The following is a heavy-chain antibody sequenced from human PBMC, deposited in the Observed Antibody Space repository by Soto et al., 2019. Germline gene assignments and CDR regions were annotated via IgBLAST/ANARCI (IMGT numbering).Heavy chain of an antibody. V-gene: IGHV4-59*01. CDR1: GGSISSYY. J-gene: IGHJ4*02. D-gene: IGHD1-20*01. CDR3: ARRYGWNFDY. CDR2: IYYSGST. Sequence: QVQLQESGPGLVKPSETLSLTCTVSGGSISSYYWSWIRQPPGKGLEWIGYIYYSGSTNYNPSLKGRVTISVDTSKTQFSLKLRSLTAADAAVYYCARRYGWNFDYWGQGTLVTVSS.